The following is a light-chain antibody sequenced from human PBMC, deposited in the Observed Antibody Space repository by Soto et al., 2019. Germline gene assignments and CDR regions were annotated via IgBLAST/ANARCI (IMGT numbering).Light chain of an antibody. J-gene: IGKJ3*01. CDR2: DAS. CDR1: QDITNY. Sequence: DIQMTQSPSSLSASVGDRVTSTCQASQDITNYLNWYQQKPGKAPKLLIFDASNLETGVPSRFSGSGSGTDFTFTISSLQPEDFGTYYCQQFDTVPPTFGPGTKVDIK. V-gene: IGKV1-33*01. CDR3: QQFDTVPPT.